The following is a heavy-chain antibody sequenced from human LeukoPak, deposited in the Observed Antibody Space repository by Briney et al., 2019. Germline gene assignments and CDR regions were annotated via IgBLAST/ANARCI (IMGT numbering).Heavy chain of an antibody. V-gene: IGHV3-23*01. D-gene: IGHD2-2*01. CDR2: ILGGAGST. CDR1: GFSFSSDG. Sequence: GGSLRLSCSASGFSFSSDGMSWVRQAPGKGLEWVSGILGGAGSTYYADSVKGRFTISRDNSKNILYLQMNSLRAEDTAVYYCAHGTMYQLDYWGQGTLVTVSS. J-gene: IGHJ4*02. CDR3: AHGTMYQLDY.